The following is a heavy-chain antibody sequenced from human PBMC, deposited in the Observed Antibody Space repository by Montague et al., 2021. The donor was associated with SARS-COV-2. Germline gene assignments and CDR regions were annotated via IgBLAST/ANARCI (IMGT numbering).Heavy chain of an antibody. CDR1: GGSISSGSYY. V-gene: IGHV4-61*02. CDR2: IYTSGTT. J-gene: IGHJ4*02. CDR3: ARAHSGSGAHLDN. D-gene: IGHD5-12*01. Sequence: TLSLTCTVSGGSISSGSYYWSWIRQPAGKGLEWIGRIYTSGTTDYSFSLKSRVTISVDTSKNQFSLKLTSVTAADTAVYYCARAHSGSGAHLDNCGQGGLITFS.